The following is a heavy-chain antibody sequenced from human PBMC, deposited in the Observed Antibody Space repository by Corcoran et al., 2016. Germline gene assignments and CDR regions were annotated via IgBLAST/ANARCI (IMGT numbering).Heavy chain of an antibody. CDR3: AKDQLYDGSGYYDYYYVMDV. CDR1: GFTVSSYG. V-gene: IGHV3-30*18. Sequence: QVQLVESGGGVVQPGRSLRLSCAASGFTVSSYGMHWVRQAPGKGLECVAVMSYDGSNKYYADSVQGRFTISRDNSKNRLYLQMNSLRAEDTSVYYCAKDQLYDGSGYYDYYYVMDVWGQGTTVTVSS. CDR2: MSYDGSNK. J-gene: IGHJ6*02. D-gene: IGHD3-22*01.